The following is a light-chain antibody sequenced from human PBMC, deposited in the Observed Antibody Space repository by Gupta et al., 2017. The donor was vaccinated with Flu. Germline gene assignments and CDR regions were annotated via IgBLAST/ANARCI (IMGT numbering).Light chain of an antibody. CDR2: GEN. V-gene: IGLV3-19*01. CDR1: SLRSYY. Sequence: SSELTQDPAVSVALGQTVRITCQGDSLRSYYASWYQQTPGQAPVLVIFGENKRPSGIPDRFSCSRSGNTASSTITGAQAEDEADDYCNSRDSSGNHLWVFGGGTKLTVL. CDR3: NSRDSSGNHLWV. J-gene: IGLJ3*02.